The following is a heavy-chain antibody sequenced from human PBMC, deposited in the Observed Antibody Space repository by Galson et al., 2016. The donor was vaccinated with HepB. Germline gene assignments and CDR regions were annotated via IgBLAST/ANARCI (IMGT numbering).Heavy chain of an antibody. CDR2: VTKTGITT. J-gene: IGHJ4*02. Sequence: SLRLSCAASGFTFTNYGMSWVRQAPGKGLEWVTAVTKTGITTHYADSVRGRLIISRDNSKNTLYLQMNSLRAEDTAIHYCAKARLPYCSSTACSEGFDSWGQGTLVTVSS. V-gene: IGHV3-23*01. CDR1: GFTFTNYG. D-gene: IGHD2-2*01. CDR3: AKARLPYCSSTACSEGFDS.